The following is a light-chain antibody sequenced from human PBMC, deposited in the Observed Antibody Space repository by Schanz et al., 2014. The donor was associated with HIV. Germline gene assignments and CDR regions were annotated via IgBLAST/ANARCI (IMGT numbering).Light chain of an antibody. J-gene: IGLJ2*01. V-gene: IGLV2-8*01. CDR1: SSDVGGYDF. Sequence: QSALTQPPSASGSPGQSVTITCTGTSSDVGGYDFVSWYQQHPGKAPKLMVYDVNYRPSGVSNRFAASKSGNTASLTVSGLQAEDEADYYCSSYATTKDLLFGGGTKLTVL. CDR2: DVN. CDR3: SSYATTKDLL.